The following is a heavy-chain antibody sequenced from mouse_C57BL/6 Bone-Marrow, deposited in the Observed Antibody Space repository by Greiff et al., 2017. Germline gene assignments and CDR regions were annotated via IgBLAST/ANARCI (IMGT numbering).Heavy chain of an antibody. CDR3: GREVVMYYFDY. V-gene: IGHV1-50*01. CDR1: GYTFTSYW. CDR2: IDPSDSYT. J-gene: IGHJ2*01. D-gene: IGHD1-1*01. Sequence: VQLQQPGAELVKPGASVKLSCKASGYTFTSYWMQWVKQRPGQGLEWIGEIDPSDSYTNYTHKFKGKATLTVDTSSSTAYKQLSSLTSEDSAVYYCGREVVMYYFDYWGQGTTRTGSS.